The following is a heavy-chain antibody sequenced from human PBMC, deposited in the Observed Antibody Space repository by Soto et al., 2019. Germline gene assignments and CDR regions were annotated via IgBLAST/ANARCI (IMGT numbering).Heavy chain of an antibody. CDR2: ISSNGGST. CDR1: GFTFSSYA. V-gene: IGHV3-64D*08. D-gene: IGHD2-15*01. J-gene: IGHJ6*02. Sequence: GGSLRLSCSASGFTFSSYAMHWVRQAPGKGLEYVSAISSNGGSTYYADSVKGRFTISRDNSKNTLYLQMSSLRAEDTAVYYCVKVSCSGGSCYSGYYYYGMDVWGQGTTVTVSS. CDR3: VKVSCSGGSCYSGYYYYGMDV.